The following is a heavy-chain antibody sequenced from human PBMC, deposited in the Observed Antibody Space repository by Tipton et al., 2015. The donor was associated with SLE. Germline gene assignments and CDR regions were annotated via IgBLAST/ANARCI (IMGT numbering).Heavy chain of an antibody. Sequence: TLSLTCAVYGGSFRGYYWSWIRQPPGKGLEWIGEINHSGSTNYNPSLKSRVTISVDTSKNQFSLKLSSVTAADTAVYYCARREAAYYDKGFQHWGQGTLVTVSS. CDR2: INHSGST. CDR3: ARREAAYYDKGFQH. CDR1: GGSFRGYY. V-gene: IGHV4-34*01. J-gene: IGHJ1*01. D-gene: IGHD3-22*01.